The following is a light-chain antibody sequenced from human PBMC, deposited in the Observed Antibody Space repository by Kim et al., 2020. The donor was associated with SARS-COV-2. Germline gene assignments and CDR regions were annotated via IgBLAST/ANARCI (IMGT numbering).Light chain of an antibody. CDR3: QQYNSYWT. V-gene: IGKV1-5*03. Sequence: DIQMTQSPSTLSASVGDRVTITCRASQSISTWLAWYQQKPGRAPNLLIYKASNLQSGVPSRFSGSGSGIEFTLTITSLQPDDFATYYCQQYNSYWTFGQGTTVDIK. CDR2: KAS. CDR1: QSISTW. J-gene: IGKJ1*01.